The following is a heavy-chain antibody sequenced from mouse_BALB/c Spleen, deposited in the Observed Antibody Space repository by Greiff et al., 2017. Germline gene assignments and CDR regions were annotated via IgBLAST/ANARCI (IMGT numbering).Heavy chain of an antibody. J-gene: IGHJ3*01. CDR2: INPGSGGT. CDR3: AREGDYCGVGAY. CDR1: GYAFTNYL. Sequence: QVQLQQSGAELVRPGTSVKVSCKASGYAFTNYLIEWVKQRPGQGLEWIGVINPGSGGTNYNEKFKGKATLTADKSSSTAYMQLSSLTSDDSAVYYCAREGDYCGVGAYWGQGTLVTVSA. V-gene: IGHV1-54*01. D-gene: IGHD1-2*01.